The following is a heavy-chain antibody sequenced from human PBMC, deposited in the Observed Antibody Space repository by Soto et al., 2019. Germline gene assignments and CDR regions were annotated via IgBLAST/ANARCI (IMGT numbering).Heavy chain of an antibody. CDR1: VGSISSSSYY. CDR3: ARRRFGGVLWFGYGMDV. CDR2: IYYSGST. D-gene: IGHD3-10*01. V-gene: IGHV4-39*01. J-gene: IGHJ6*02. Sequence: PAETLSLTCTVSVGSISSSSYYWCWIRHPPGKGLEWIGSIYYSGSTYYNPSLKSRVTISVDTSKNQFSLKLSSVTAADTAVYYCARRRFGGVLWFGYGMDVWGQGTTVTVSS.